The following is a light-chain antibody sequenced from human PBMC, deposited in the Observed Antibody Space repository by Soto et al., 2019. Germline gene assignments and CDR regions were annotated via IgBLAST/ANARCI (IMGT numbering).Light chain of an antibody. Sequence: QSVLTQPPSVSGAPGQRVTISCTWNSSNIGTGGYDVHWYQKRLDTAPKLVIYAFTSRASGVPDRFSGSWSASSASLAVTGLQAEDEADYYCSSYTSRSTLDYVFGSGTKLTVL. CDR2: AFT. CDR3: SSYTSRSTLDYV. V-gene: IGLV1-40*01. CDR1: SSNIGTGGYD. J-gene: IGLJ1*01.